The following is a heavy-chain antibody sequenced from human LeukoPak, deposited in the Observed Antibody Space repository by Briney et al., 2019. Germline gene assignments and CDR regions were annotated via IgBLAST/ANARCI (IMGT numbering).Heavy chain of an antibody. D-gene: IGHD6-19*01. J-gene: IGHJ4*02. CDR1: GFTFSSYG. V-gene: IGHV3-33*06. Sequence: PGGSLRLSCAASGFTFSSYGMHWVRQAPGKGLEWVAVIWYDGSNKYYADSVKGRFTISRDNSKNTLYLQMNSLRAEDTAVYYCAKAPALSGWYAIDYWGQGALVTVSS. CDR3: AKAPALSGWYAIDY. CDR2: IWYDGSNK.